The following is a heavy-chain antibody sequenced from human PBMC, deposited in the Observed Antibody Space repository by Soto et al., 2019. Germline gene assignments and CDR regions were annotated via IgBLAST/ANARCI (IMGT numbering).Heavy chain of an antibody. V-gene: IGHV3-33*01. CDR1: GFTFSSYG. CDR2: IWYDGSNK. CDR3: ARVEGSPYCSGGSCYFGIDS. J-gene: IGHJ5*01. Sequence: SLRLSCAASGFTFSSYGMHWVRQAPGKGLEWVAVIWYDGSNKYYADSVKGRFTISRDNSKNTLYLQMNSLRAEDTAVYYCARVEGSPYCSGGSCYFGIDSWGQGTLVTVSS. D-gene: IGHD2-15*01.